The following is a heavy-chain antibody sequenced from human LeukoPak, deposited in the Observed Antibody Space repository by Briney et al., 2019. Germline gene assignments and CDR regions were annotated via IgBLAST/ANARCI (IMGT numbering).Heavy chain of an antibody. V-gene: IGHV4-34*01. J-gene: IGHJ6*04. D-gene: IGHD1-14*01. CDR3: ASPPHRTGYYGMDV. Sequence: PSETLSLTCAVYGGSFSGYYWSWIRQPPGKGLEWIGEINHSGSTNYNPSLKSRVTISVDTSKNQFSLKLSSVTAADTAVYYCASPPHRTGYYGMDVWGKGTTVTVSS. CDR1: GGSFSGYY. CDR2: INHSGST.